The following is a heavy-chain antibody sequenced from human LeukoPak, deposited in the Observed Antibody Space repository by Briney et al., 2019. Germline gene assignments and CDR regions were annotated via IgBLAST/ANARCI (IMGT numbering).Heavy chain of an antibody. CDR3: VRHVPHEDGSKLGFEN. CDR2: IYHSGST. J-gene: IGHJ4*02. CDR1: GDSISTSSYY. Sequence: SETLSLTCTVSGDSISTSSYYWGWIRQPPGKGLEWIASIYHSGSTYYNPSLKSRVTISLDTSKNHVSLMMTSVSAADTALYHCVRHVPHEDGSKLGFENWGQGTLVIVSS. V-gene: IGHV4-39*01. D-gene: IGHD4-23*01.